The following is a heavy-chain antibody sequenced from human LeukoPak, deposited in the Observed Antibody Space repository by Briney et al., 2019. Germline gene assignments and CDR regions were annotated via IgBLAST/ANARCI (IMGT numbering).Heavy chain of an antibody. D-gene: IGHD6-13*01. CDR2: ISAYNGNT. V-gene: IGHV1-18*01. Sequence: ASVKVSCKASGYTFTSYGISWVRQAPGQGLEWMGWISAYNGNTNYAQKLQGRVTMTTDTSTSTAYMELRSLRSDDTAVYYCARAVAAAAIDWFDPWGQGTLVTVSS. J-gene: IGHJ5*02. CDR3: ARAVAAAAIDWFDP. CDR1: GYTFTSYG.